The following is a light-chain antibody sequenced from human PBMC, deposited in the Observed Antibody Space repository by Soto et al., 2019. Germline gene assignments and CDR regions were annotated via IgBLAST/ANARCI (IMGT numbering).Light chain of an antibody. J-gene: IGKJ1*01. CDR1: QSVNNN. Sequence: ETLMTQSPATLSVSPGERATLACRASQSVNNNLAWYQQKLGQAPRVLIYGASTRATGIPARFTGSGSGTEFILTITSLQSEDSAVYYCQEYNTWPWTLGQGTKVEVK. CDR3: QEYNTWPWT. V-gene: IGKV3-15*01. CDR2: GAS.